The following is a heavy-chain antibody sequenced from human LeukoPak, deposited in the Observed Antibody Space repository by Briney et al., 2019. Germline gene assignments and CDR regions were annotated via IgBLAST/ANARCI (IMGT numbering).Heavy chain of an antibody. CDR3: ARLHSSSWYPFDY. J-gene: IGHJ4*02. V-gene: IGHV4-34*01. CDR1: GASFSDYY. CDR2: INHSGST. D-gene: IGHD6-13*01. Sequence: PSETLSLTCAVYGASFSDYYWSWIRQPPGKGLEWIGEINHSGSTNYNPSLKSRGTISVDTSKNQFSLKLSSVTAADTAVYYCARLHSSSWYPFDYWGQGTLVTVSS.